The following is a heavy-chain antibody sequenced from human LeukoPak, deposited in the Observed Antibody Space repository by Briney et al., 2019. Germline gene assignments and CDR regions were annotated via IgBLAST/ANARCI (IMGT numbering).Heavy chain of an antibody. Sequence: ASVKVSCKASGYTFTGYYMHWVRQAPGQGLEWMGWINPNSGGTNYAQKFQGRVTMTRDTSISTAYMELSSVRSKDTAVYYCARDSSPYGEEFDPWGQGTLVTVSS. V-gene: IGHV1-2*02. CDR3: ARDSSPYGEEFDP. J-gene: IGHJ5*02. CDR1: GYTFTGYY. D-gene: IGHD4-17*01. CDR2: INPNSGGT.